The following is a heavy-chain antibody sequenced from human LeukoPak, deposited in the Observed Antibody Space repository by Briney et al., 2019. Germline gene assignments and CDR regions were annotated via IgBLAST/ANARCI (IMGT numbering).Heavy chain of an antibody. CDR2: LYYSGST. Sequence: SETLSLTCTVSGGSISSSSYYWGWIRQPPGKGLEWIGSLYYSGSTNYNPSLKSRVTISVDTSKNQFSLKLSSVTAADTAVYYCARGPWGTAAPYAFDIWGQGTMVTVSS. V-gene: IGHV4-39*07. CDR1: GGSISSSSYY. CDR3: ARGPWGTAAPYAFDI. D-gene: IGHD7-27*01. J-gene: IGHJ3*02.